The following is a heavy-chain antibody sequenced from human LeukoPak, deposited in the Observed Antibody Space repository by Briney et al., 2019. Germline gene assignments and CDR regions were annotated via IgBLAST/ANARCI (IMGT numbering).Heavy chain of an antibody. V-gene: IGHV3-33*01. D-gene: IGHD6-13*01. CDR3: ATDRSLSWFDY. Sequence: GGSLRLSCATSGLTFRDYGMHWVRQTPGKGLEWEAIIYYDGNKKFYADSVKGRFTISRDNSKNTVYLQMNSLRAEDTAVYYCATDRSLSWFDYWGQGTLVTVSS. J-gene: IGHJ4*02. CDR2: IYYDGNKK. CDR1: GLTFRDYG.